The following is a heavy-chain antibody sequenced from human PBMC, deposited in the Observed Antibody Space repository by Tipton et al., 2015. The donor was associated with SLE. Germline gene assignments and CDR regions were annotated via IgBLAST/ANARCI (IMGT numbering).Heavy chain of an antibody. CDR3: AREIITGGDYHYGMDV. CDR2: IYYSANT. J-gene: IGHJ6*02. D-gene: IGHD2-8*02. V-gene: IGHV4-31*03. Sequence: LRLSCTVSGGSISSGGYYWSWIRQHPGKGLEWIGFIYYSANTYYNPSLKSRVTISVDTSKNEFSLKLSSVTAADTAVYYCAREIITGGDYHYGMDVWGQGTTVTVTS. CDR1: GGSISSGGYY.